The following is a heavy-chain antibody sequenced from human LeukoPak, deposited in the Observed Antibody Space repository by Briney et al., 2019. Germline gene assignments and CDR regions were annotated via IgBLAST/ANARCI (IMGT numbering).Heavy chain of an antibody. CDR2: ISGSGGTT. J-gene: IGHJ4*02. D-gene: IGHD2-15*01. CDR3: AKDVARYCSGGTCPNYFDY. V-gene: IGHV3-23*01. CDR1: GFTLSNYA. Sequence: PGGSLRLSCAASGFTLSNYAMSWVRQAPGKGLEWVSSISGSGGTTYYADSVEGRFTISRVNSKNTLYLEMNSLRAEDTAVYYCAKDVARYCSGGTCPNYFDYWGQGTLVTVSS.